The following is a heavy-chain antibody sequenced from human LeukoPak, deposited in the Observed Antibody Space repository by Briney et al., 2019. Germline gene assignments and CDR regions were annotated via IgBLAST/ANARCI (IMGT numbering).Heavy chain of an antibody. D-gene: IGHD4-17*01. J-gene: IGHJ4*02. Sequence: GGSLRLSCAASVFSFSGYWMPWVRQAPGKGLEWVANIKQDGSEKYYVDSVKGRFTISRDNAKNSLYLQMNGLRAEDTAVYYCARDRGDRVFDYWGQGTLVTVSS. V-gene: IGHV3-7*01. CDR2: IKQDGSEK. CDR3: ARDRGDRVFDY. CDR1: VFSFSGYW.